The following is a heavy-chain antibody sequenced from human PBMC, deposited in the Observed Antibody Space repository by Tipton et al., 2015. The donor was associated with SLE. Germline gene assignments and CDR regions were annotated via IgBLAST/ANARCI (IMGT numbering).Heavy chain of an antibody. J-gene: IGHJ4*02. D-gene: IGHD6-19*01. Sequence: TLSLTCTVSGGSISSHYWSWIRQPPGKGLEWIGYIYYSGSTNYNPSLKSRVTISVDTSKNQFSLKLSSVTAADTAVYYCAREDSSGCHTYWGQGTLVTVSS. CDR1: GGSISSHY. CDR2: IYYSGST. CDR3: AREDSSGCHTY. V-gene: IGHV4-59*11.